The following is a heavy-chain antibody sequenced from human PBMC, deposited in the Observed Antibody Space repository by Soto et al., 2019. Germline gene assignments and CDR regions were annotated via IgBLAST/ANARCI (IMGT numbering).Heavy chain of an antibody. Sequence: PVGSLRLSCVASGLPVAGSYMAWVRQAPGKGLEWASVIYNDGTTYYSQSVEGRFTISRDTSKNTLYLQMERLRDEHTAVYYCVRPLPSGQTHARDVWGQGTTVTVSS. D-gene: IGHD3-10*01. CDR3: VRPLPSGQTHARDV. CDR1: GLPVAGSY. V-gene: IGHV3-53*01. J-gene: IGHJ6*02. CDR2: IYNDGTT.